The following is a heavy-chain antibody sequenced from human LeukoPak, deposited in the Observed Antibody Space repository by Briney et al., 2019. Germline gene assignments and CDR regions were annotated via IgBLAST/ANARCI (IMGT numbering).Heavy chain of an antibody. CDR2: IYYSGST. J-gene: IGHJ4*02. D-gene: IGHD2-15*01. Sequence: SQTLSLTCTVSGGSISSGGYYWSWIRQQPGKGLEWIGYIYYSGSTYYNPSLKSRVTISVGTSKNQFSLKLSSVTAADTAVYYCARVVGVVVVAADYWGQGTLVTVSS. V-gene: IGHV4-31*03. CDR3: ARVVGVVVVAADY. CDR1: GGSISSGGYY.